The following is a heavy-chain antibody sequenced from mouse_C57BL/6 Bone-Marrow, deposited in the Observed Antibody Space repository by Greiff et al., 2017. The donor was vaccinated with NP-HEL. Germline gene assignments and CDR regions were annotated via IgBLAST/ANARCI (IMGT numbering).Heavy chain of an antibody. CDR2: INPSTGGT. D-gene: IGHD1-1*01. CDR3: ATTGHYYGSRGGY. Sequence: EVQLQQSGPELVKPGASVKISCKASGYSFTGYYMNWVKQSPEKSLEWIGEINPSTGGTTYNQKFKAKATLTVDKSSSTAYMQLKSLTSEDSAVYYCATTGHYYGSRGGYWGQGTTLTVSS. J-gene: IGHJ2*01. V-gene: IGHV1-42*01. CDR1: GYSFTGYY.